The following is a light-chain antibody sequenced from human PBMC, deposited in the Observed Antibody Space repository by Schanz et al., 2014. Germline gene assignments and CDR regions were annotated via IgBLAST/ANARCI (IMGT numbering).Light chain of an antibody. CDR1: SSDVGAYNY. CDR3: GSYAGNINWV. CDR2: DVT. Sequence: QSALTQPPSASGSPGQSVTTSCTGTSSDVGAYNYVSWYQQHPGKAPKLIISDVTRRPSGVPDRFSGSKSDNTASLTVSGLQVEDEADYYCGSYAGNINWVFGGGTKLTV. V-gene: IGLV2-8*01. J-gene: IGLJ3*02.